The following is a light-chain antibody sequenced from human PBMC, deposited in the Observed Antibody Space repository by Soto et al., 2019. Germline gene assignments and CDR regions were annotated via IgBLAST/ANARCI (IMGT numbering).Light chain of an antibody. CDR2: GAS. J-gene: IGKJ5*01. Sequence: EIVMTQSPATLSVSPGERATLSCRASQSVGSSLAWYQQKPGQAPRLLIYGASSRATGIPDRFSGSGSGTDFTLTISRLEPEDFAVYYCQQYGSSPIAFGQGTRLEI. CDR3: QQYGSSPIA. CDR1: QSVGSS. V-gene: IGKV3-20*01.